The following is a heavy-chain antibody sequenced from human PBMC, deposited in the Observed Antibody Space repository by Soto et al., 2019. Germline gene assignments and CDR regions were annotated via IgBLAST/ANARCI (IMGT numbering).Heavy chain of an antibody. V-gene: IGHV3-48*02. CDR3: ARVIQEASRGVIITYSYYYGIDV. CDR1: GFTFSSYS. D-gene: IGHD3-10*01. J-gene: IGHJ6*02. Sequence: EVQLVESGGGLVQPGGSLRLSCAASGFTFSSYSMNWVRQAPGKGLEWVSYISSSSSTIYYADSVKGRFTISRDNAKNSLELQMNSLRDEETAVYYGARVIQEASRGVIITYSYYYGIDVWGQGTTVTVSS. CDR2: ISSSSSTI.